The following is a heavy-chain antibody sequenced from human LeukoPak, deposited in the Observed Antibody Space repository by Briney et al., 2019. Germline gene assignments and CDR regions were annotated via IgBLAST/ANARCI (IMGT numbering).Heavy chain of an antibody. CDR1: GFTFSSYG. Sequence: PGGSLRLSCAASGFTFSSYGMHWVRQAPGKGLEWVTFIRYDGSNKYYADSVKGRFTISRDNSKNTLYLHMNSLRAEDTAVYYCAKGQELLYNYFDYWGQGTLVTVSS. CDR3: AKGQELLYNYFDY. D-gene: IGHD2-2*02. J-gene: IGHJ4*02. V-gene: IGHV3-30*02. CDR2: IRYDGSNK.